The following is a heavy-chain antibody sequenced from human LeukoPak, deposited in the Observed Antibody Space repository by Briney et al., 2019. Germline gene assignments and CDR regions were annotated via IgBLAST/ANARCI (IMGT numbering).Heavy chain of an antibody. D-gene: IGHD1-7*01. V-gene: IGHV4-38-2*02. CDR2: IYHSGST. J-gene: IGHJ4*02. Sequence: SETLSLTCTVSGYSISSGYYWDWIRQPPGKGLEWIGSIYHSGSTYYNPSLKSRVTISVDTSKNQFSLKLSSVTAADTAVYYCARVYNWNSSGLGAPRDWGRGALVTVSS. CDR3: ARVYNWNSSGLGAPRD. CDR1: GYSISSGYY.